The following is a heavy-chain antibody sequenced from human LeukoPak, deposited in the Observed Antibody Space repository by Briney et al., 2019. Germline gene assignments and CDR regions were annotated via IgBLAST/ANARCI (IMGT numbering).Heavy chain of an antibody. CDR1: GGTFSSYA. D-gene: IGHD2-2*01. J-gene: IGHJ6*03. CDR2: IIPIFGTA. CDR3: ATNPHCSSTSCYGYYYCYYMDV. Sequence: SVKVSCKASGGTFSSYAISWVRQAPGQGLEWMGGIIPIFGTANYAQKFQGRVTITADKSTSTAYMELSSLRSEDTAVYYCATNPHCSSTSCYGYYYCYYMDVWGKGTTVTVSS. V-gene: IGHV1-69*06.